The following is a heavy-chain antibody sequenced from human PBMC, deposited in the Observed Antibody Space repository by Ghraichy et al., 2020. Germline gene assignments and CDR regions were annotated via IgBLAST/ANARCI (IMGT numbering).Heavy chain of an antibody. CDR3: ARRGGGYCSSTTCYYDYGMDV. D-gene: IGHD2-2*01. V-gene: IGHV4-59*08. CDR1: GGSISSYY. J-gene: IGHJ6*02. Sequence: ESLNISCSVSGGSISSYYWSWIRQPPGKGLEWIGSMYYSGITNYNPSLKSRVTMSVDTSKNQFSLRLSSVTAADTAVYYCARRGGGYCSSTTCYYDYGMDVWGQGTTVTVSS. CDR2: MYYSGIT.